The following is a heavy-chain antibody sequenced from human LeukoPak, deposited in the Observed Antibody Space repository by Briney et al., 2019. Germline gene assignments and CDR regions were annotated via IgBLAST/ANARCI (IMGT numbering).Heavy chain of an antibody. V-gene: IGHV4-39*01. J-gene: IGHJ4*02. CDR3: ARLYYDSSGYYQICYFDY. CDR2: IYYSGST. Sequence: GSLRLSCAASGFTFSSYAMSWVRQPPGKGLEWIGSIYYSGSTYYNPSLKSRVTISVDTSKNQFSLNLSSVTAADTAVYYCARLYYDSSGYYQICYFDYWGQGTLVTVSS. D-gene: IGHD3-22*01. CDR1: GFTFSSYA.